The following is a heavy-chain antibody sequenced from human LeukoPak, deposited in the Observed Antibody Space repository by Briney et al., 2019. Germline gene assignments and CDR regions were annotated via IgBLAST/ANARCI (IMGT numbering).Heavy chain of an antibody. CDR1: GGSVSSGSYY. D-gene: IGHD3-22*01. CDR3: ARDDDSSGHFDY. CDR2: IYYSGST. J-gene: IGHJ4*02. V-gene: IGHV4-61*01. Sequence: SETLSLTCTVSGGSVSSGSYYWSWIRQPPGKGLGWIGYIYYSGSTNYNPSLKSRVTISVDTSKNQFSLKLSSVTAADTAVYYCARDDDSSGHFDYWGQGTLVTVSS.